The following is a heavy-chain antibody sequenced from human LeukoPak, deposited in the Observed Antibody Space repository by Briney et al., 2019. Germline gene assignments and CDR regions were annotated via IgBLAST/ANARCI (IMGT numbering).Heavy chain of an antibody. Sequence: GSSVKVSCKASGYTFTGYYMHWVRQAPGQGLEWMGWINPNSGGTNYAQKFQGRVTMTRDTSSSTSYMELSRLRSDHTAVYYCARGSDDFWSGYSPSYWGQGTLVTVSS. CDR3: ARGSDDFWSGYSPSY. D-gene: IGHD3-3*01. CDR2: INPNSGGT. CDR1: GYTFTGYY. J-gene: IGHJ4*02. V-gene: IGHV1-2*02.